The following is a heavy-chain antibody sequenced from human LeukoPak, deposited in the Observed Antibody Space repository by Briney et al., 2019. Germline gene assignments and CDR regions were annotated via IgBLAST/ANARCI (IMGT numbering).Heavy chain of an antibody. CDR1: GFTFSSFG. D-gene: IGHD4-17*01. V-gene: IGHV3-30*18. CDR2: ISFDGSNQ. Sequence: PGGSLRLSCAASGFTFSSFGMHWVRQAPGQGLGWVAVISFDGSNQYYADSVKGRFTIYRDNFKNTVYLQMNSLRAEETAVYYCAKSHPPTVTTEEGEYLQHWGQGTLVTVSS. J-gene: IGHJ1*01. CDR3: AKSHPPTVTTEEGEYLQH.